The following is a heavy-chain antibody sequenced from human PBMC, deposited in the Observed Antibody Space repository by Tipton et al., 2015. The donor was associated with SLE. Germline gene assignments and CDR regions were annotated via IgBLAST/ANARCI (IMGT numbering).Heavy chain of an antibody. Sequence: LRLSCTVSGGSISGYYWGWIRQSPGKGLEWIGSISYTGSTYYNPSLKSRVTISVDMSKNQFSLKLTSVTAADTAVYYCATSPLTLWGQGTLVTVSS. D-gene: IGHD2-2*01. J-gene: IGHJ4*02. CDR2: ISYTGST. CDR3: ATSPLTL. V-gene: IGHV4-39*07. CDR1: GGSISGYY.